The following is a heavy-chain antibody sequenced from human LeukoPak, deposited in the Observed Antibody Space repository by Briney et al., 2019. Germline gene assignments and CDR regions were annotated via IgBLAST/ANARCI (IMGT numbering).Heavy chain of an antibody. J-gene: IGHJ5*02. CDR3: ARDAPRYFVVVPAAPAGWFDP. CDR2: ISSSSSTI. V-gene: IGHV3-48*01. CDR1: GFTFSSYS. D-gene: IGHD2-2*01. Sequence: GSLRLSCAASGFTFSSYSMNWVRQAPGKGLEWVSYISSSSSTIYYADSVKGRFTISRDNAKNPLYLQMNSLRAEDTAVYYCARDAPRYFVVVPAAPAGWFDPWGQGTLVTVSS.